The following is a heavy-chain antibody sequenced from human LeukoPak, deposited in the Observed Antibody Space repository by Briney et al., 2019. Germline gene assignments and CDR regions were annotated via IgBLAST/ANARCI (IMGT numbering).Heavy chain of an antibody. V-gene: IGHV4-59*08. Sequence: SETLSLTCTVSGGSISSYYWSWIRQPPGKGLGWIGYIYYSGSTNYNPSLKSRVTISVDTSKNQFSLKLSSVTAADTAVYYCARQVNCSGGSCYYTYYFDYWGQGTLVTVSS. CDR2: IYYSGST. J-gene: IGHJ4*02. CDR1: GGSISSYY. D-gene: IGHD2-15*01. CDR3: ARQVNCSGGSCYYTYYFDY.